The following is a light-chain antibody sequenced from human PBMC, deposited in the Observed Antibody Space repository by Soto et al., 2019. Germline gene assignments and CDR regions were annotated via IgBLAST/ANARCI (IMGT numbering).Light chain of an antibody. Sequence: ESVLTPWSAALSKSQGERATLSCRASQSVSSRYLAWYQQKPGQAPRLFISGASTRATGIPDRCSGSGSGTDFTLTISRLEPEDVAVYYCQQYGNSRWTCGQGTKVDIK. CDR3: QQYGNSRWT. V-gene: IGKV3-20*01. J-gene: IGKJ1*01. CDR1: QSVSSRY. CDR2: GAS.